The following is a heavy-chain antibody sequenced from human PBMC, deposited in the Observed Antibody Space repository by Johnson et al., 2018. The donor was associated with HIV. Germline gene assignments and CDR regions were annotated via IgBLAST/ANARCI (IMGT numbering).Heavy chain of an antibody. CDR1: GFTFSSYA. CDR2: ISYDGSNK. D-gene: IGHD1-26*01. V-gene: IGHV3-30*14. CDR3: ARYGISFVGATTVKWAFDI. Sequence: QVQLVESGGGLVQPGGSLRLSCAASGFTFSSYAMSWVRQAPGKGLEWVAVISYDGSNKYYADSVKGRFTISRDNSKNTLYLQMNSLRAEDTAVYHCARYGISFVGATTVKWAFDIWGQGTMVTVSS. J-gene: IGHJ3*02.